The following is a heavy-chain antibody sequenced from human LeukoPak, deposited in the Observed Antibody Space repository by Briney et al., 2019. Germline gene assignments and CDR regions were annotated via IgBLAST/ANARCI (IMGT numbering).Heavy chain of an antibody. Sequence: GGSLRLSCAASGFTFSSYAMSWVCQAPGKGVEWVSAISGSGGSTYYADSVKGRFTISRDNSKNTLYLQMNSLRAEDTAVYYCAKDSGYCTNGVCYSFDYWGQGTLVTVSS. D-gene: IGHD2-8*01. CDR3: AKDSGYCTNGVCYSFDY. V-gene: IGHV3-23*01. J-gene: IGHJ4*02. CDR1: GFTFSSYA. CDR2: ISGSGGST.